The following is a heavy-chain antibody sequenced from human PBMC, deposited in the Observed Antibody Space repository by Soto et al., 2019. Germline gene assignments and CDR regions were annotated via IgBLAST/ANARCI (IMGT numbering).Heavy chain of an antibody. Sequence: SSVKVSCKASGGTFSSYAISWVRQAPGQGLGWMGGIIPIFGTANYAQKFQGRVTITADESTSTAYMELSSLRSEDTAVYYCARDWRDYYGSGSYYTYWGQGTLVTVPS. CDR3: ARDWRDYYGSGSYYTY. V-gene: IGHV1-69*13. CDR2: IIPIFGTA. D-gene: IGHD3-10*01. CDR1: GGTFSSYA. J-gene: IGHJ4*02.